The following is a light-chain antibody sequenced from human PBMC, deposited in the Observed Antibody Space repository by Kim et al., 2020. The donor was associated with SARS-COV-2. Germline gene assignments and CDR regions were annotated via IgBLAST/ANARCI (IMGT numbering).Light chain of an antibody. CDR1: NIGSKS. CDR3: QVWDSSSDHRV. V-gene: IGLV3-21*04. J-gene: IGLJ3*02. Sequence: APRKTARMTCGGNNIGSKSVHGYQQKPGQAPVLVIYYDSDRPSGIPERCSGSNSGNTATLTISRVEAGDEADYYCQVWDSSSDHRVFGGGTQLTVL. CDR2: YDS.